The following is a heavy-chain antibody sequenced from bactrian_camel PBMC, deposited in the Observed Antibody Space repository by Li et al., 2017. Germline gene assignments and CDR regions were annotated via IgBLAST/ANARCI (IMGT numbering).Heavy chain of an antibody. CDR1: GHSYW. J-gene: IGHJ6*01. V-gene: IGHV3-3*01. D-gene: IGHD2*01. CDR3: AADLPPWVTCSGALARIADFGW. CDR2: MSASNGRT. Sequence: HVQLVESGGGSVQAGGSLRLSCEVSGHSYWMGWFRQATGKEREAVAAMSASNGRTYYGASAKGRFTISRDNAKNTLYLQMNSLKPEDTAMYYCAADLPPWVTCSGALARIADFGWWGQGTQVTVS.